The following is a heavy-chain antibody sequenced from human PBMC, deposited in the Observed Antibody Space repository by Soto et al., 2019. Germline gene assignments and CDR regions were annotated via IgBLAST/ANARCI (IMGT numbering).Heavy chain of an antibody. D-gene: IGHD2-2*01. CDR2: IKSKTDGGTT. Sequence: GGSLRLSCAASGFTFSNAWMSWVRQAPGKGLEWVGRIKSKTDGGTTDYAAPVKGRFTISRDDSKNTLYLQMNSLKTEDTAVYYCTPPGYCSSTSCYDYWGQGTLVTVSS. J-gene: IGHJ4*02. V-gene: IGHV3-15*01. CDR1: GFTFSNAW. CDR3: TPPGYCSSTSCYDY.